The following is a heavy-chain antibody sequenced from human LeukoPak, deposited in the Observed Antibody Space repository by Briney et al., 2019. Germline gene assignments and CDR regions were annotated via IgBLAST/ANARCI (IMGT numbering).Heavy chain of an antibody. V-gene: IGHV5-51*01. CDR2: IYPGDSDT. CDR3: ARLGTTVVTPVHY. D-gene: IGHD4-23*01. CDR1: EYSFTSYW. J-gene: IGHJ4*02. Sequence: GESLKISCKGSEYSFTSYWIAWVRQMPGKGLEWMRIIYPGDSDTRYSPSFQGQVTISADKSIRTAYLQWSSLTASDTAMYYCARLGTTVVTPVHYWGQGTLVTVSS.